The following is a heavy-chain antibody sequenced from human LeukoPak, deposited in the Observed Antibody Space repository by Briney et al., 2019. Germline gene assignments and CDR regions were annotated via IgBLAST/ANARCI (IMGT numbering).Heavy chain of an antibody. CDR2: IRYDGNYK. CDR1: GFRFVNYG. D-gene: IGHD6-6*01. V-gene: IGHV3-30*02. J-gene: IGHJ6*03. CDR3: AREGSSPPYYYYYMDV. Sequence: GGSLRLSCAASGFRFVNYGMHWVRQAPGKGLDWVAFIRYDGNYKYFGDSAKGRFTISRDNSKNTVYLQMNSLRLEDTAVYYCAREGSSPPYYYYYMDVWGKGTTVTVSS.